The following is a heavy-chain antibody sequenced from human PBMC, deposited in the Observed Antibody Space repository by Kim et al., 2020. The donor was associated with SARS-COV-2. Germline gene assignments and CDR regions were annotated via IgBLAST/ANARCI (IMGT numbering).Heavy chain of an antibody. CDR2: EE. CDR3: VRIKGGGSYDY. V-gene: IGHV3-7*01. J-gene: IGHJ4*02. D-gene: IGHD1-26*01. Sequence: EENYVDSVEGRFTISRDNAKNSRYLQMNGLRAEDTAVYYCVRIKGGGSYDYWGQGTLVTVSS.